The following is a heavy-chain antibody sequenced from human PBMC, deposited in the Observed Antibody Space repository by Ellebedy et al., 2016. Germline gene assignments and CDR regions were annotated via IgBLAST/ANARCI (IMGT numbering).Heavy chain of an antibody. J-gene: IGHJ6*02. CDR2: ISSTGTYI. Sequence: GESLKISCAASGFTFNSFAMYWVRQAPGKGLEWVSSISSTGTYIYYADSVKGRFTISRDNSKKSLFLQMNSLTTEDTAVYYCASRALAVAGTDPPRDYYYAMDVWGQGTTVTVSS. CDR1: GFTFNSFA. CDR3: ASRALAVAGTDPPRDYYYAMDV. V-gene: IGHV3-21*01. D-gene: IGHD6-19*01.